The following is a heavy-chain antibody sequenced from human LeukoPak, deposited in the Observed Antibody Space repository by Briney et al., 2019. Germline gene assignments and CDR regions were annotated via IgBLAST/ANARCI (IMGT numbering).Heavy chain of an antibody. Sequence: ASVKVSCKASGYTFTGYYIHWVRQAPGQGLEWMGWISPNSGGTNYAQKFQGRVTMTRDTSISTAYMELSRLRSDDTAVYYCAREGYCSSTSCYPWFDPWGQRTLVTVSS. CDR1: GYTFTGYY. V-gene: IGHV1-2*02. CDR3: AREGYCSSTSCYPWFDP. CDR2: ISPNSGGT. J-gene: IGHJ5*02. D-gene: IGHD2-2*01.